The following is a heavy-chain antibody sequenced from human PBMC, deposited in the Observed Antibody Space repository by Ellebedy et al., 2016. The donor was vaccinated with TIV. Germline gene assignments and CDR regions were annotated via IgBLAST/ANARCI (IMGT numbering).Heavy chain of an antibody. CDR1: GASISSYY. CDR2: IYTSGST. J-gene: IGHJ3*02. Sequence: SETLSLTCSVSGASISSYYWTWIRQPAGKGLEWIGRIYTSGSTNYNPSLKSRVTMSVDTSKNQFSLKLSSVTAADTALYYCARVDSSSWYLAFDIWGQGTMVTVSS. CDR3: ARVDSSSWYLAFDI. D-gene: IGHD6-13*01. V-gene: IGHV4-4*07.